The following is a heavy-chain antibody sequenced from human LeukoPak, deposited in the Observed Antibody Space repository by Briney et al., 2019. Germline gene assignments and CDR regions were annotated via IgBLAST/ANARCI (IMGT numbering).Heavy chain of an antibody. V-gene: IGHV3-11*01. Sequence: PGGSLRLSCAASGFTFSDYYMSWIRQAPGKGLEWVSYIRSSGSPIYYADSVKGRFAISRDNSKNTLYLQMNSLRAEDAALYYCARDQTTAGTDVWGQGTLVTVSS. CDR2: IRSSGSPI. CDR1: GFTFSDYY. CDR3: ARDQTTAGTDV. J-gene: IGHJ4*02. D-gene: IGHD6-13*01.